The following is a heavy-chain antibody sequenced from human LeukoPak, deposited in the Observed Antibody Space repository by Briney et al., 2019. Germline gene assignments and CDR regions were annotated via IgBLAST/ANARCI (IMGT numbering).Heavy chain of an antibody. CDR2: IGGDDI. Sequence: GGSLRLSCAASGFTLSNYAMSWVRQAPGKGLEWVSGIGGDDIFYADSVRGRFTISRDNSKNTLYLQMNSLRGDDTALYYCAKELAAAGNPAYDSWGQGILVTVSS. J-gene: IGHJ5*01. V-gene: IGHV3-23*01. D-gene: IGHD6-13*01. CDR3: AKELAAAGNPAYDS. CDR1: GFTLSNYA.